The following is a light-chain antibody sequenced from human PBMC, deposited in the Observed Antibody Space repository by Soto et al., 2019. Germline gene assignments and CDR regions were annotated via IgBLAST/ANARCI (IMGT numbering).Light chain of an antibody. CDR3: QQYNNWPRT. V-gene: IGKV3-15*01. Sequence: EIEMTQSPVTLSVSPGERATLSCRASQSVSSNLAWYQQKPGQAPRLLIYGASTRATGIPARFSGSGSGTEFTLTISSLQSEDFAIYYCQQYNNWPRTFGQGTKVEIK. CDR1: QSVSSN. J-gene: IGKJ1*01. CDR2: GAS.